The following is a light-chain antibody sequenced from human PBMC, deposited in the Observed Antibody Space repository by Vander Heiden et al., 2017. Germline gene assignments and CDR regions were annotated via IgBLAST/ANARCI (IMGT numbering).Light chain of an antibody. CDR1: KLGDKY. J-gene: IGLJ2*01. CDR2: QDS. CDR3: QAWDSSTAV. Sequence: SYELTQPPPVSVSPGQTASITCSGDKLGDKYACWYQQKPGQSPVLVIYQDSKRPSGIPERFSGSNSGNTATLTISGTQAMDEADYYCQAWDSSTAVLGGGTKL. V-gene: IGLV3-1*01.